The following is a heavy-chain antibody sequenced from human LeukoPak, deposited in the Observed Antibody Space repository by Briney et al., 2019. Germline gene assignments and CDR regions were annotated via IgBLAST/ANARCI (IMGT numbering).Heavy chain of an antibody. CDR1: GGSISSYY. CDR3: ARDLSGYGDYIQGNWFDP. D-gene: IGHD4-17*01. J-gene: IGHJ5*02. CDR2: IYYSGST. V-gene: IGHV4-59*01. Sequence: SETLSLTCTVSGGSISSYYWTWIRQPPGGGLEWIGYIYYSGSTNYNPSLKSRVTISVDTSKNQFSLKLSSVTAADTAVYYCARDLSGYGDYIQGNWFDPWGQGTLVTVSS.